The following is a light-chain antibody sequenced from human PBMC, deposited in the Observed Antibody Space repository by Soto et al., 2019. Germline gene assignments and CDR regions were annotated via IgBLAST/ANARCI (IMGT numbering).Light chain of an antibody. V-gene: IGKV3-20*01. CDR2: DSS. CDR3: QDYGNSRT. J-gene: IGKJ1*01. Sequence: EVVLTQSPGTLSLSLGERATLPCRVSQSVGGTYLAWYQQKPGQAPRLLIYDSSSRATGIPDRFSGSGSGTDFTLTISRLEPDDFAVYYCQDYGNSRTFGQGTKV. CDR1: QSVGGTY.